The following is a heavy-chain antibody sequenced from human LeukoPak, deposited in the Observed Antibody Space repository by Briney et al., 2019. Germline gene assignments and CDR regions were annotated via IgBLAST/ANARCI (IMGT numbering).Heavy chain of an antibody. CDR2: IYYSGST. CDR3: ARRNDDYGSGKERWFDP. V-gene: IGHV4-30-4*01. CDR1: GGSISSGDYY. Sequence: SQTLSLTCTVSGGSISSGDYYWSWIRQPPGKGLEWIGHIYYSGSTYYNPSLKSRVTISVDTSKNQFSLKLSSVTAADTAVYYCARRNDDYGSGKERWFDPWGQGTLVTVSS. J-gene: IGHJ5*02. D-gene: IGHD3-10*01.